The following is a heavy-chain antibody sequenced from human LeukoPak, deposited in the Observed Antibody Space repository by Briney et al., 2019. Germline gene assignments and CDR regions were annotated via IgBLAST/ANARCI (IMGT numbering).Heavy chain of an antibody. CDR3: ARGEITMVRGSLYHAFDI. Sequence: GGSLRLSCAASGFTFSSYAIIWIRQAPGKGLEWVSYISTSGSTIYYADSVKGRFTISRDNAKNSLYLQMNNLRADDTAVYYCARGEITMVRGSLYHAFDIWGQGTMVTVSS. CDR1: GFTFSSYA. J-gene: IGHJ3*02. D-gene: IGHD3-10*01. CDR2: ISTSGSTI. V-gene: IGHV3-48*04.